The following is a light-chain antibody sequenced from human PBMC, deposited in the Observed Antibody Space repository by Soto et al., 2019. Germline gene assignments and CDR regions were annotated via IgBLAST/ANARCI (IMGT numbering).Light chain of an antibody. CDR1: QDIGNF. CDR3: QKCKVAPFT. V-gene: IGKV1-27*01. Sequence: ILMTQSPSSLSAFVGHRVTITCRASQDIGNFLAWYQQKPGKVPKLLIYAASTLQSGVPSRFSGSGSGTDFTLTISSLQPEDVATYYCQKCKVAPFTFGGGTKVDIK. CDR2: AAS. J-gene: IGKJ4*01.